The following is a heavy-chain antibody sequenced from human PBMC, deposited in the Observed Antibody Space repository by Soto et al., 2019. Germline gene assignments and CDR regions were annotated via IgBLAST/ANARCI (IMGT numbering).Heavy chain of an antibody. D-gene: IGHD3-10*01. J-gene: IGHJ5*02. CDR2: ISYDGSNK. Sequence: HPGGSLRLSCAASGFTFSSYGMHWVRQAPGKGLEWVAVISYDGSNKYYADSVKGRFTISRDNSKNTLYLQMNSLRAEDTAVYYCAKDSVVRGVMGNWFDPWGQGTLVTVSS. CDR3: AKDSVVRGVMGNWFDP. CDR1: GFTFSSYG. V-gene: IGHV3-30*18.